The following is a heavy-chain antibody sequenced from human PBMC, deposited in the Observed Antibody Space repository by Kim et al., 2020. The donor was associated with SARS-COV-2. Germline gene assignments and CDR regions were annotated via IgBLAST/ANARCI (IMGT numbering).Heavy chain of an antibody. V-gene: IGHV4-59*08. Sequence: LKRRVTIAVDTSKNQFSLKLSSVTAADTAVYYCARQRASYSSSISDAFDIWGQGTMVTVSS. D-gene: IGHD6-6*01. CDR3: ARQRASYSSSISDAFDI. J-gene: IGHJ3*02.